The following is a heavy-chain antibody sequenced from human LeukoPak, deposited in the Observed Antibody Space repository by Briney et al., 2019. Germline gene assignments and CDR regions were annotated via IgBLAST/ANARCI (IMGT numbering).Heavy chain of an antibody. D-gene: IGHD3-22*01. V-gene: IGHV4-59*08. CDR3: ARSRNYYDSSGYYQILDY. CDR1: GGSISSYY. J-gene: IGHJ4*02. CDR2: IYYSGTT. Sequence: SETLSLTCTVSGGSISSYYWSWIRQPPGEGLEWIGYIYYSGTTNYNPSLKSRVTISVDTSKNQFSLKLSSVTAADTAVHYCARSRNYYDSSGYYQILDYWGQGTLVTVSS.